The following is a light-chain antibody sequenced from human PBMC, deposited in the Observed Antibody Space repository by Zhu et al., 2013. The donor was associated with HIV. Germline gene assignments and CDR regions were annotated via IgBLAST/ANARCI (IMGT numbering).Light chain of an antibody. CDR2: GAS. V-gene: IGKV3-15*01. J-gene: IGKJ1*01. CDR3: HQYGSSPRT. Sequence: EIVMTQSPATLSVSPGERATLSCRASQSLSSNLAWYQQKPGQAPRLLIYGASTRATGIPARFVGSGSGTDFTLTISSLQSEDFAIYYCHQYGSSPRTFGQGTRVEIK. CDR1: QSLSSN.